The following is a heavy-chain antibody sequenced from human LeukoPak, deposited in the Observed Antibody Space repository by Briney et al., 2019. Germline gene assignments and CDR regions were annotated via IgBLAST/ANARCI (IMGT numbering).Heavy chain of an antibody. J-gene: IGHJ4*02. V-gene: IGHV3-21*06. CDR1: GFIFSSYT. CDR3: SRGPPYDCFDS. CDR2: ISSSSSFI. D-gene: IGHD4-17*01. Sequence: GGSLRLSCAASGFIFSSYTMNWVRQAPGKGLEWVSSISSSSSFIYYTDSVKGRFIISRDNAKNSLYLQMNSLRAKDTAVYYCSRGPPYDCFDSWGQGTLVTVAS.